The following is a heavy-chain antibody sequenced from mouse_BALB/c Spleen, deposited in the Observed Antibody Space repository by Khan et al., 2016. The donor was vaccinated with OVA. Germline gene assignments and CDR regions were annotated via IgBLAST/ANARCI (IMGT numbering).Heavy chain of an antibody. J-gene: IGHJ2*01. Sequence: VQLKQSGPGLVKPSQSLSLTCTVTGYSITSGYGWNWIRQFPGNKLEWMGYISYSGSTNYNPSLKSRISITRDTSKNQFFLQLNSVTTVDTATYYCARTARKKYWSQGTTLTGSS. D-gene: IGHD1-2*01. V-gene: IGHV3-2*02. CDR3: ARTARKKY. CDR2: ISYSGST. CDR1: GYSITSGYG.